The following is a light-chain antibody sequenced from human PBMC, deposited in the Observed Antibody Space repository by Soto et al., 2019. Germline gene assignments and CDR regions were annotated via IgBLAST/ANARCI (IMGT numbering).Light chain of an antibody. Sequence: EIVLTQSPVTLSLSPGERATLSCRASQSIKNYLAWYQQKTGQAPRLLIYDASTRATGIPARFSCSGSGTDLTLTISSLEPEDFAGYYCQQRFNWQVTFGQGTRLDIK. V-gene: IGKV3-11*01. CDR2: DAS. CDR1: QSIKNY. J-gene: IGKJ5*01. CDR3: QQRFNWQVT.